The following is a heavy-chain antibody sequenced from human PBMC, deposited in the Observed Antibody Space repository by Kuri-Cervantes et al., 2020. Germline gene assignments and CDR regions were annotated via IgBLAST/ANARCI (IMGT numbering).Heavy chain of an antibody. J-gene: IGHJ4*02. D-gene: IGHD6-25*01. CDR1: GFTFDDYA. Sequence: GGSLRLSCAASGFTFDDYAMHWVRQAPGKGLEWVSGISWNSGSIGYADSVKGRFTISRDNAKNSLYLQMNSLRAEDTALYYCAKDIGLGGSGWYFDYWGQGTLVTVSS. CDR2: ISWNSGSI. V-gene: IGHV3-9*01. CDR3: AKDIGLGGSGWYFDY.